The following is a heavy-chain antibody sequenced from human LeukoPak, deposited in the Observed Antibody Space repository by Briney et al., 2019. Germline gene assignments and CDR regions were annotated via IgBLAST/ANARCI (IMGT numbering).Heavy chain of an antibody. D-gene: IGHD6-13*01. CDR2: IYYSGST. V-gene: IGHV4-59*01. CDR3: ARDGTAVGINYDY. Sequence: SETLSLTCTVSGGSISSYYWSWIRQPPGKGLEWIGYIYYSGSTNYNPSLKSRVTISVDTSKNQFSLKLSSVTAADTAAYYCARDGTAVGINYDYWGQGTLVTVSS. J-gene: IGHJ4*02. CDR1: GGSISSYY.